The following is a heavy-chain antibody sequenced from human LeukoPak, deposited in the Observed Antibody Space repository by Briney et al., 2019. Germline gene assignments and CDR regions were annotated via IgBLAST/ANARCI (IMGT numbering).Heavy chain of an antibody. CDR1: GGSISSYY. Sequence: SETLSLTCTVSGGSISSYYWSWIRQPPGKGLEWIGYIYYSGSTNYNPSLKSRVTISVDTSKNQFSLKLSSVTAADTAVYYCARDRRGRSGDLWYFDLWGRGTLVTVSS. CDR2: IYYSGST. CDR3: ARDRRGRSGDLWYFDL. D-gene: IGHD2-15*01. J-gene: IGHJ2*01. V-gene: IGHV4-59*01.